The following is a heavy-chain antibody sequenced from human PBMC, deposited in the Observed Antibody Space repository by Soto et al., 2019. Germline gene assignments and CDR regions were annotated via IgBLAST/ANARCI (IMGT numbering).Heavy chain of an antibody. Sequence: SETLSLTCAVYGGSFSGYYWSWIRQPPGKGLEWIGEINHSGSTNYNPSLKIRVTISVDTSKNQFSLKLSSLTAADTSVYYCARGNGSGSYDYWGQGTLVTVSS. CDR2: INHSGST. CDR1: GGSFSGYY. V-gene: IGHV4-34*01. CDR3: ARGNGSGSYDY. D-gene: IGHD3-10*01. J-gene: IGHJ4*02.